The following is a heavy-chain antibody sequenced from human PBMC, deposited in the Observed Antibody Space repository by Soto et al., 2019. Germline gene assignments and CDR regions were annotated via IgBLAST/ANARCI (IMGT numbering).Heavy chain of an antibody. J-gene: IGHJ4*02. CDR2: IYRSGGA. D-gene: IGHD6-19*01. CDR3: ARDWGSSGWPN. V-gene: IGHV4-31*03. Sequence: SETLSLTCTVSGDSITSGGYYWSWLRQPPGKGLEWIGYIYRSGGASYNPSLRGRAVISIDTSKNQFSLKLTSVTAADTAVYYCARDWGSSGWPNWGQGVLVTVSS. CDR1: GDSITSGGYY.